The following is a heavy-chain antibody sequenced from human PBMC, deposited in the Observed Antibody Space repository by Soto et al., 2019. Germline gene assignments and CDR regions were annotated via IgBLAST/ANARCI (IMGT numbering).Heavy chain of an antibody. CDR1: GFTFSSYA. V-gene: IGHV3-23*01. CDR2: ISGSGGST. CDR3: AQGGAARPWKATEEFDP. D-gene: IGHD6-6*01. Sequence: GGSLRLSCAASGFTFSSYAMSWVRQAPGKGLEWVSAISGSGGSTYYADSVKGRFTISRDNSKNTLYLQMNSLRAEDTAVYYCAQGGAARPWKATEEFDPWGQGTLVTVSS. J-gene: IGHJ5*02.